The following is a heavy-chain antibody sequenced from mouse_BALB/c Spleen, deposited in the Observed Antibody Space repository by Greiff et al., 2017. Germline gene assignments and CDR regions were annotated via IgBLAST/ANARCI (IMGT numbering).Heavy chain of an antibody. CDR3: ARDKAYGYDEFAY. V-gene: IGHV5-4*02. D-gene: IGHD2-2*01. Sequence: EVQRVESGGGLVKPGGSLKLSCAASGFTFSDYYMYWVRQTPEKRLEWVATISDGGSYTYYPDSVKGRFTISRDNAKNNLYLQMSSLKSEDTAMYYCARDKAYGYDEFAYWGQGTLVTVSA. CDR1: GFTFSDYY. CDR2: ISDGGSYT. J-gene: IGHJ3*01.